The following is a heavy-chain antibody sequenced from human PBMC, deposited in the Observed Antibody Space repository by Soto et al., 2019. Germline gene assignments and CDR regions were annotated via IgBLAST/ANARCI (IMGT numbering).Heavy chain of an antibody. D-gene: IGHD4-17*01. CDR3: ARAFYGDYAIDY. V-gene: IGHV4-59*01. J-gene: IGHJ4*02. Sequence: QVQLQESGPGLVKPSETLSLTCTVSGGSISSYYWSWIRQPPGKGLEWIGYIYYSGSTNYNPSLKSRVTISVDTSKNQFSLKLSSVTAADTAVYYCARAFYGDYAIDYWGQGTLVTVSS. CDR1: GGSISSYY. CDR2: IYYSGST.